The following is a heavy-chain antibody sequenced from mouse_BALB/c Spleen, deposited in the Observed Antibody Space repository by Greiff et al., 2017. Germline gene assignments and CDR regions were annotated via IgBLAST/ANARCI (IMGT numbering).Heavy chain of an antibody. V-gene: IGHV3-2*02. J-gene: IGHJ2*01. CDR1: GYSITSDYA. Sequence: EVQLQESGPGLVKPSQSLSLTCTVTGYSITSDYAWNWIRQFPGNKLEWMGYISYSGSTSYNPSLKSRISITRDTSKNQFFLQLNSVTTEDTATYYCAREDYGSSYYWGQGTTLTVSS. D-gene: IGHD1-1*01. CDR3: AREDYGSSYY. CDR2: ISYSGST.